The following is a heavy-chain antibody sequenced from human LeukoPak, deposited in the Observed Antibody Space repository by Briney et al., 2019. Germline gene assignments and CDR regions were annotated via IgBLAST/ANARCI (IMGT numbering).Heavy chain of an antibody. V-gene: IGHV3-48*01. CDR3: AKDKGFGTGTLDY. CDR2: ISSSSSTI. CDR1: GFTFSSYS. D-gene: IGHD1-1*01. J-gene: IGHJ4*02. Sequence: AGGSLRLSCAASGFTFSSYSMNWVRQAPGKGLEWVSYISSSSSTIYYADSVKGRFTISRDNSKNTLYLQMNSLRAEDTAVYYCAKDKGFGTGTLDYWGQGTLVTVSS.